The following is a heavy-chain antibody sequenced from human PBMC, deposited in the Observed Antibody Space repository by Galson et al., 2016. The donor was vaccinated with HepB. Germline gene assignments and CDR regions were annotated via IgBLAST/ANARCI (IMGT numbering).Heavy chain of an antibody. V-gene: IGHV3-11*01. CDR2: ISDSGRTT. CDR1: GFTFSDYY. Sequence: SLRLSCAASGFTFSDYYMSWIRQAPGKGLEWVAFISDSGRTTYYADTVKGRFTIARDYMEDSLSLQMNSLRAEDTAIYYCVRGGRANWFDPWGQGTRVTVSS. J-gene: IGHJ5*02. D-gene: IGHD3-16*01. CDR3: VRGGRANWFDP.